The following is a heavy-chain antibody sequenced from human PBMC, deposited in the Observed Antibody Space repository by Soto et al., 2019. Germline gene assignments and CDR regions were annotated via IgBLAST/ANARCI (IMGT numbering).Heavy chain of an antibody. CDR3: ARDRYSSSWYYYYGMDV. CDR1: GFTFSSYW. D-gene: IGHD6-13*01. J-gene: IGHJ6*02. V-gene: IGHV3-7*01. CDR2: IKQDGSEK. Sequence: GSLRLSCAASGFTFSSYWMSWVRQAPGKGLEWVANIKQDGSEKYYVDSVKGRVTISRDNAKNSLYLQMNSLRAEDTAVYYCARDRYSSSWYYYYGMDVWGQGTTVTVSS.